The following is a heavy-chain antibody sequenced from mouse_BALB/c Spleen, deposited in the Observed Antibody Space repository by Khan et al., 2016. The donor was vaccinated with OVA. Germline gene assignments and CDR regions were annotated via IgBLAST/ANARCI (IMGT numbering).Heavy chain of an antibody. Sequence: EVQLQESGGGLVKPGGSLKLSCSASGFTFSSYAMSWVRQTPEKRLEWVATISSGGHYTFYPDSVKGRFTISRDNAKNTLYLQMSSLRSEDTAMYYCTRSLVDYYALDYWGQGTSVTVSS. V-gene: IGHV5-9-3*01. D-gene: IGHD2-2*01. J-gene: IGHJ4*01. CDR1: GFTFSSYA. CDR3: TRSLVDYYALDY. CDR2: ISSGGHYT.